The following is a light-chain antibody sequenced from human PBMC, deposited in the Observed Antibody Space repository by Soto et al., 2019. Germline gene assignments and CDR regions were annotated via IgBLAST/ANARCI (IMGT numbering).Light chain of an antibody. Sequence: QSALTQPASVSGSPGQSITISCTGTSSDVGGYNYVSWYQQHPGKAPKLMIYDVSNRPSGVSNRFSGSKSCNTASLTISGLQAEDEADYYCSSYTSSSTHWVFGTGTKVTVL. V-gene: IGLV2-14*01. J-gene: IGLJ1*01. CDR3: SSYTSSSTHWV. CDR1: SSDVGGYNY. CDR2: DVS.